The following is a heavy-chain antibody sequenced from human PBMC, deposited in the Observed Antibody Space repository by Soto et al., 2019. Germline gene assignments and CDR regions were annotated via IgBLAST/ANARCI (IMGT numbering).Heavy chain of an antibody. CDR3: ARQARGSSYRFDY. CDR1: GDSISSLY. J-gene: IGHJ4*02. CDR2: IYYSGST. D-gene: IGHD1-26*01. Sequence: PSETLSLTCTVSGDSISSLYWSWIRQPPGKGLEWIGYIYYSGSTNYNPSLKSRVTISVDTSKNQFSLKLSSVTAADTAVYYCARQARGSSYRFDYWGQGTLVTVSS. V-gene: IGHV4-59*08.